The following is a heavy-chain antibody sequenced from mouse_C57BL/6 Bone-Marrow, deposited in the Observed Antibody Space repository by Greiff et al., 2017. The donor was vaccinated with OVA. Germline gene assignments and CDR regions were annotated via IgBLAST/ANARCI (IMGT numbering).Heavy chain of an antibody. D-gene: IGHD3-3*01. CDR1: GYTFTGYW. Sequence: LQESGAELMKPGASVKLSCKATGYTFTGYWIEWVKQRPGHGLEWIGEILPGSGSTNYTEKFKGKATFTADTSSNTAYMQLSSLTTEDSAIYYCARGDTRLHFDYWGQGTTLTVSS. J-gene: IGHJ2*01. CDR3: ARGDTRLHFDY. V-gene: IGHV1-9*01. CDR2: ILPGSGST.